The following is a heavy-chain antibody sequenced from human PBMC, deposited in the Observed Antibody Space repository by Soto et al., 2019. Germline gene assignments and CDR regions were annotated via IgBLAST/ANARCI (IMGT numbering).Heavy chain of an antibody. CDR1: GYPFTSYG. Sequence: QGQLLQSGDEVKTPGASVRVSCRASGYPFTSYGISWVRQPPGQGLEWVAWISASNGKRDTAQKFQDRVTMTLDTATDTAHMDLGDLTSADTAVYYCARGRIVASIHDAFEIWGQGTKVTVSS. CDR3: ARGRIVASIHDAFEI. J-gene: IGHJ3*02. CDR2: ISASNGKR. V-gene: IGHV1-18*01. D-gene: IGHD5-12*01.